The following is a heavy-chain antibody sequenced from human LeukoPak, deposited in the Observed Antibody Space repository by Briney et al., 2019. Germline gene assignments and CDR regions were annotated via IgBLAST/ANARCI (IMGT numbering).Heavy chain of an antibody. CDR3: ARDRIAVAGSFLDY. CDR1: GFTFSSYA. Sequence: PGGSLRLSCAASGFTFSSYAMHWVRQAPGKGLEWVAVISYDGSNKYYADSVKGRFTISRDNSKNTLYLQMNSLRAEDTVVYYCARDRIAVAGSFLDYWGQGTLVTVSS. J-gene: IGHJ4*02. V-gene: IGHV3-30*04. CDR2: ISYDGSNK. D-gene: IGHD6-19*01.